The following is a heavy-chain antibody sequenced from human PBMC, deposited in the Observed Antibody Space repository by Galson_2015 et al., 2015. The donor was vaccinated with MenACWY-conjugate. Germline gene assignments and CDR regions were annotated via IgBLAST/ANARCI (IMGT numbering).Heavy chain of an antibody. CDR2: ISYDGSNK. CDR3: AKGGDSLWFGEVDYGMDV. D-gene: IGHD3-10*01. J-gene: IGHJ6*02. CDR1: GFTFSSYG. Sequence: SLRLSCAASGFTFSSYGMHWVRQAPGKGLEWVAVISYDGSNKYYADSVKGRFTISRDNSKNTLYLQMNSLRAEDTAVYYCAKGGDSLWFGEVDYGMDVWGQGTAVIVSS. V-gene: IGHV3-30*18.